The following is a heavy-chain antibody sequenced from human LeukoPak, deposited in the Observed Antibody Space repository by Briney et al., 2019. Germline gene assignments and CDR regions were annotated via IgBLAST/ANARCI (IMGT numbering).Heavy chain of an antibody. CDR3: ARDYYYDSSGYIPAGDVFDI. Sequence: PGGSLRLSCAASGFTFSSYSMNWVRQAPGKGLEWVSSISSSSSYIYYADSVKGRFTISRDNAKNSLNLQMNSLRAEDTAVYYCARDYYYDSSGYIPAGDVFDIWGQGTKVTVSS. D-gene: IGHD3-22*01. V-gene: IGHV3-21*01. CDR1: GFTFSSYS. CDR2: ISSSSSYI. J-gene: IGHJ3*02.